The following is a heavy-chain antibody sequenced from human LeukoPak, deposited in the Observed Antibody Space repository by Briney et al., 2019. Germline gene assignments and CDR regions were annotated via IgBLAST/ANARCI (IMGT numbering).Heavy chain of an antibody. Sequence: SETLSLTCTVSGGSISSSSHYWGWIRQPPGKGLEWIGSIYYSGNTYYNPSLKSRVTISVDTSKNQFSLKLSSVTAADTAVYYCARSKWELPPYFDYWGQGTLVTVSS. CDR1: GGSISSSSHY. CDR3: ARSKWELPPYFDY. V-gene: IGHV4-39*07. CDR2: IYYSGNT. J-gene: IGHJ4*02. D-gene: IGHD1-26*01.